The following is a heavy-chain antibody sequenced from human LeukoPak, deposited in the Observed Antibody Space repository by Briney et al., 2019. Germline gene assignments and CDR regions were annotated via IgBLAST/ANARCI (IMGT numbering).Heavy chain of an antibody. V-gene: IGHV4-38-2*02. CDR1: GYSISSGYL. CDR2: IDGSGSS. D-gene: IGHD4-23*01. Sequence: NPSETLSLTCTVFGYSISSGYLWGWIRQPPGKGLEWIGSIDGSGSSYYNPSLKSRVTMSVDTSKNQFSLKLSSVTAADTAVYYCARQDYGGNSQVPFDYWGQGTLVTVSS. CDR3: ARQDYGGNSQVPFDY. J-gene: IGHJ4*02.